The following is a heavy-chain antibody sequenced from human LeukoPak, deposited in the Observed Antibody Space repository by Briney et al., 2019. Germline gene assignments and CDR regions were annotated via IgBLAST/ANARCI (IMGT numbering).Heavy chain of an antibody. Sequence: GGSLRLSCAASGFTFSNAWMSWVRQAPGKGLEWVGRIKSKTDGGTTDYAAPVKGRFTISRDDSKNTLYLQMNSLKTEDTAVYYCTTDPSTVTTGRVDDPWGQGTLVTVSS. CDR2: IKSKTDGGTT. D-gene: IGHD4-17*01. CDR3: TTDPSTVTTGRVDDP. CDR1: GFTFSNAW. V-gene: IGHV3-15*01. J-gene: IGHJ5*02.